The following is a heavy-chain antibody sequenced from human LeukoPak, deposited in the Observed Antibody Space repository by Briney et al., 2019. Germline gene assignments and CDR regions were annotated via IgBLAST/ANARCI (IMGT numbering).Heavy chain of an antibody. V-gene: IGHV3-30*02. D-gene: IGHD5-24*01. Sequence: PGGSLRLSCAASGFTFSSYGMHWVRQAPGKGLEWVAFIRYDGSNKYYADSVKGRFTISRDNSKNTLYLQMNSLRAEDTAVYYCANTVEMATIIDYWGQGTLVTVSS. CDR3: ANTVEMATIIDY. CDR2: IRYDGSNK. CDR1: GFTFSSYG. J-gene: IGHJ4*02.